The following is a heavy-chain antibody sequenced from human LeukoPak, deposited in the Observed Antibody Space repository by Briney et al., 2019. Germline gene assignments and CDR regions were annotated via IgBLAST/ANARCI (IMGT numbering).Heavy chain of an antibody. D-gene: IGHD3-22*01. CDR2: INHSGST. CDR3: ARDLGSYDTGGYYHGYFDY. J-gene: IGHJ4*02. V-gene: IGHV4-59*01. CDR1: GGSIRNYY. Sequence: ETLSLTCTVXGGSIRNYYWTWIRQPPGKGLEWIGYINHSGSTNYNPSLKSRVTILVDTSKNQFSLKVSSVTAADTAVYYCARDLGSYDTGGYYHGYFDYWGQGTLVTVSS.